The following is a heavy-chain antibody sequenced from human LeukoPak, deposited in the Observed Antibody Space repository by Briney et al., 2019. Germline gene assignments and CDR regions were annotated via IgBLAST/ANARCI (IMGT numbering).Heavy chain of an antibody. V-gene: IGHV3-48*01. CDR3: ARDYYYGSGTRGYYYMDV. Sequence: PGGSLRLSCAASGFIFSSYSMNWVRQAPGKGLEWVSYINNIGSAIYYADSVKGRFTISRDNAKNSLYLQMNSLRAEDTAVYYCARDYYYGSGTRGYYYMDVWGKGTTVTVSS. CDR1: GFIFSSYS. J-gene: IGHJ6*03. CDR2: INNIGSAI. D-gene: IGHD3-10*01.